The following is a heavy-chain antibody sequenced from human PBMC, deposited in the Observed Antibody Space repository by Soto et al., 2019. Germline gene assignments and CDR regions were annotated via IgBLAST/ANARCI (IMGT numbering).Heavy chain of an antibody. Sequence: QVQLVQSGAEVKKPGASVKVSCKASGYIFTNYYIHWVRQAPGQGLEWMAIINPLPTSGSTNYAQKFQGRVTVTRDTSTSTVYLELSSLRSDDMAVYYCARDLAAAAYWGQGTLVTVSS. J-gene: IGHJ4*02. CDR3: ARDLAAAAY. CDR1: GYIFTNYY. D-gene: IGHD6-13*01. V-gene: IGHV1-46*01. CDR2: INPLPTSGST.